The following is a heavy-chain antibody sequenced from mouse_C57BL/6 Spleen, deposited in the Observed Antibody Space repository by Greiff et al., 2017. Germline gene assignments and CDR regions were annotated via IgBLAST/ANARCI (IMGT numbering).Heavy chain of an antibody. Sequence: VQLKESGPGLVKPSQSLSLTCSVTGYSITSGYYWNWIRQFPGNKLEWMGYISYDGSNNYNPSLKNRISITRDTSKNQFFLKLNSVTTEDTATYYCARSYYGNSYYFDYWGQGTTLTVSS. J-gene: IGHJ2*01. CDR1: GYSITSGYY. V-gene: IGHV3-6*01. D-gene: IGHD2-1*01. CDR2: ISYDGSN. CDR3: ARSYYGNSYYFDY.